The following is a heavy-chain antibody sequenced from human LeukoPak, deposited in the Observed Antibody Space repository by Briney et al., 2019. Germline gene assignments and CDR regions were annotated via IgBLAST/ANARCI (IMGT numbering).Heavy chain of an antibody. CDR3: ARGPHCSSTSCYAKNWYFDL. V-gene: IGHV4-34*01. CDR2: INHSGST. CDR1: GGSFSGYY. J-gene: IGHJ2*01. Sequence: SETLSLTCAVYGGSFSGYYWSWIRQPPGKGLEWIGEINHSGSTTYNPSLKSRGTKSVDTSKNQFSLKLSSVTAADTAVYYCARGPHCSSTSCYAKNWYFDLWGRGTLVTVSS. D-gene: IGHD2-2*01.